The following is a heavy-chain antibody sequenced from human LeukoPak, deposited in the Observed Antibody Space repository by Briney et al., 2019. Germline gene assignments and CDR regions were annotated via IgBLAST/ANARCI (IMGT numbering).Heavy chain of an antibody. J-gene: IGHJ6*02. V-gene: IGHV4-31*03. CDR2: IYYSGST. CDR3: ARVVVYGDYGMDV. Sequence: SQTLSLTCTVSGGSISSGGYYWSWIRQHPGKGLEWIGYIYYSGSTYYNPSLKSRVTISVDTSKHQFSLKLSSVTAADTAVYYCARVVVYGDYGMDVWGQGTTVTVSS. CDR1: GGSISSGGYY. D-gene: IGHD4-17*01.